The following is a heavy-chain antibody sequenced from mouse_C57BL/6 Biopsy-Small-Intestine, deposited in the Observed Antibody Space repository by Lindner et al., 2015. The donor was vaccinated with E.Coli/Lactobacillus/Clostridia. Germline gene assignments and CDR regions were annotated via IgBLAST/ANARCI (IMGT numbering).Heavy chain of an antibody. Sequence: VQLQESGGGLVKPGGSLKLSCAASGFTFSDYGMHWVRQAPEKGLEWFAYISSGSSTIYYADPVKGRFTISRDNAKNTLFLQMTSLRSEDTAMYYCTRGNDGSFDYWGQGTTLTVSS. CDR1: GFTFSDYG. J-gene: IGHJ2*01. CDR3: TRGNDGSFDY. V-gene: IGHV5-17*01. CDR2: ISSGSSTI. D-gene: IGHD2-3*01.